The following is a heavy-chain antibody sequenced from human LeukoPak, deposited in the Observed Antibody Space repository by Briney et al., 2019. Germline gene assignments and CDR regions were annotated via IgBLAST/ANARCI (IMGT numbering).Heavy chain of an antibody. Sequence: GGSLRLSCAASGFTFSSYGMHWVRQAPGKGLEWVAVIWYDGSNKYYADSVKGRFTISRDNSKNTLYLQMNSLRAEDMAVYYCVRDGVGAPPFDYWGQGALVTVSS. J-gene: IGHJ4*02. D-gene: IGHD1-26*01. V-gene: IGHV3-33*01. CDR1: GFTFSSYG. CDR3: VRDGVGAPPFDY. CDR2: IWYDGSNK.